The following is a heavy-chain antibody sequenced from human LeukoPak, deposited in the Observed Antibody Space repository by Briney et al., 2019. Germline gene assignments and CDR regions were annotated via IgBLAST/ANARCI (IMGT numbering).Heavy chain of an antibody. CDR2: IRYDGSNK. CDR3: ASTSGGFGGGIAAEPNAFDI. J-gene: IGHJ3*02. Sequence: GGSLRLSCAASGFTFSSYGMHWVRQAPGKGLEWVAFIRYDGSNKYYADSVKGRFTISRDNSKNTLYLQMNSLRAEDTAMYYCASTSGGFGGGIAAEPNAFDIWGQGTMVTVSS. V-gene: IGHV3-30*02. D-gene: IGHD6-13*01. CDR1: GFTFSSYG.